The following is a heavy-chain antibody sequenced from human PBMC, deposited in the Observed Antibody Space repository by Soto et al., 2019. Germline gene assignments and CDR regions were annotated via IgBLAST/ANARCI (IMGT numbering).Heavy chain of an antibody. D-gene: IGHD1-26*01. Sequence: PGESLKISCKASGYGFSGYWIGWVRQMPGKGLEWMGIIYPGDSNTKYSPSFQGQVTMSADKSISTAYLQLSSLKASDTAMYYCARLIGFFSERNIHFAYWGQGTLVTVSS. CDR2: IYPGDSNT. CDR3: ARLIGFFSERNIHFAY. J-gene: IGHJ4*02. CDR1: GYGFSGYW. V-gene: IGHV5-51*01.